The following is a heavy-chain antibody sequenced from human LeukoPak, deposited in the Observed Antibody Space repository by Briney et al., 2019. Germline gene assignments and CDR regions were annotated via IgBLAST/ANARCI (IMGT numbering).Heavy chain of an antibody. D-gene: IGHD5/OR15-5a*01. CDR3: ARVLTRDYSVYFDS. Sequence: PSETLSLTCTVSGGSISSYYWSWIRQPPGKGLEWIGYIYYSGVTDYDPSLKSRVTISVDTSANQFSLKLRSVTAADTAVYYCARVLTRDYSVYFDSWGQGTLVTVSS. V-gene: IGHV4-59*08. J-gene: IGHJ4*02. CDR2: IYYSGVT. CDR1: GGSISSYY.